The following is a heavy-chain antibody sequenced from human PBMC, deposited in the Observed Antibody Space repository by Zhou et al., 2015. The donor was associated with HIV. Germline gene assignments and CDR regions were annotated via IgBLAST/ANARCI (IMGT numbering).Heavy chain of an antibody. CDR3: ARIRPEYSSPVGYMDV. Sequence: EVQLVESGGRLGPAWGGSLRLSCAASGFTFSSYWMTWVRQAAGKGLEWVGNIKEDGSEKYYVDSVKGRFIISRDNAKNSLYLQMNSLRAEDTALYYCARIRPEYSSPVGYMDVWGKGTTVTVSS. V-gene: IGHV3-7*01. CDR1: GFTFSSYW. J-gene: IGHJ6*03. CDR2: IKEDGSEK. D-gene: IGHD6-6*01.